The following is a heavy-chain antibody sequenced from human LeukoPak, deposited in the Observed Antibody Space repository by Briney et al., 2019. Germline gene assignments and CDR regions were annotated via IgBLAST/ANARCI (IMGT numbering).Heavy chain of an antibody. J-gene: IGHJ4*02. CDR3: ARDEPPMTCYDFWSGYSLPDY. D-gene: IGHD3-3*01. Sequence: GGSLRLSCAASGFTFSSYSMNWVRQAPGKGLEWVSSISSSSSYIYYADSVKGRFTISRDNAKNSLYLQMNSLRAEDTAVYYCARDEPPMTCYDFWSGYSLPDYWGQGTLVTVSS. CDR1: GFTFSSYS. V-gene: IGHV3-21*01. CDR2: ISSSSSYI.